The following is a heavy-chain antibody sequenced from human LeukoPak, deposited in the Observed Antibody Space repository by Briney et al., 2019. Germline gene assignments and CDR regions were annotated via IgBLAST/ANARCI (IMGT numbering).Heavy chain of an antibody. CDR3: ARACDSSGYYLGY. Sequence: WASVKVSCKASGYTFTSYDINWVRQAAGQGLEWMGWMNPNSGNTGYAQKFQGRVTMTRNTYISTAYMELSSLRSEDTAVYYCARACDSSGYYLGYWGQGTLVTVSS. V-gene: IGHV1-8*01. J-gene: IGHJ4*02. CDR1: GYTFTSYD. D-gene: IGHD3-22*01. CDR2: MNPNSGNT.